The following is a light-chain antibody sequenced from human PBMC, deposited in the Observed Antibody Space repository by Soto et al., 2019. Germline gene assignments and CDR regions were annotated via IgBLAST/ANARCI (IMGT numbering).Light chain of an antibody. Sequence: QAVVTQPPSVSGAPGQRVTISCTGSSSNIGAGYDVHWYQQLPGTAPKLLIYGNSNRPSGVPDRFSGSKSGTSASLAITGLLAEYEADYYCQSYDSSLSAYVVFGGGTKLTVL. V-gene: IGLV1-40*01. CDR3: QSYDSSLSAYVV. CDR1: SSNIGAGYD. CDR2: GNS. J-gene: IGLJ2*01.